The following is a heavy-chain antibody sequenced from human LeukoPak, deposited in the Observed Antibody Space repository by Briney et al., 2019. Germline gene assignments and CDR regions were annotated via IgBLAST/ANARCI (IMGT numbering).Heavy chain of an antibody. CDR2: ISGSAGST. J-gene: IGHJ4*02. Sequence: PGGSLRLSCAASGFTFSSYAMSWVRQAPGKGLEWVSAISGSAGSTYYADSVKGRFAISRDNSKNTLYLQMNSLRAEDTAVYYCAKGFNRYGEGLSFDYWGQGTLVTVSS. CDR3: AKGFNRYGEGLSFDY. CDR1: GFTFSSYA. V-gene: IGHV3-23*01. D-gene: IGHD4-17*01.